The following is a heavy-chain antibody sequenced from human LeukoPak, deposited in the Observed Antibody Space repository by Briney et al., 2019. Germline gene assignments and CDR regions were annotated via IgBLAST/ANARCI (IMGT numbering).Heavy chain of an antibody. CDR3: ATSRVFDF. CDR1: GFTFSDYF. Sequence: PGGSLRLSCVTSGFTFSDYFMNWIRQAPGKGPEWLSLINSDGNNIYYRDSAKGRFTISRDNAKKTLYLEMNNLRVDDTAIYYCATSRVFDFWGQGTLVAVSS. V-gene: IGHV3-11*04. CDR2: INSDGNNI. J-gene: IGHJ4*02.